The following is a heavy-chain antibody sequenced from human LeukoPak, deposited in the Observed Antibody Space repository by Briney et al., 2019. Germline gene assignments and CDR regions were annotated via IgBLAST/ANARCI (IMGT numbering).Heavy chain of an antibody. CDR3: AVTELELRSFDY. J-gene: IGHJ4*02. Sequence: GGSLRLSCAASGFTFDDYGMSWVRQAPGKGLEWVPGINWNGGSTGYADSVKGRFTISRDNAKNSLYLQMNSLRAEDTALYYCAVTELELRSFDYWGQGTLVTVSS. V-gene: IGHV3-20*04. D-gene: IGHD1-7*01. CDR2: INWNGGST. CDR1: GFTFDDYG.